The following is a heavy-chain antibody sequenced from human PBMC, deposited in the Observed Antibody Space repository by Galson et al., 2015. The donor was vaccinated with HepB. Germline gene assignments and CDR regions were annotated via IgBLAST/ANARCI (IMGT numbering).Heavy chain of an antibody. D-gene: IGHD2-15*01. CDR1: GFTFSSYG. V-gene: IGHV3-30*18. J-gene: IGHJ3*02. Sequence: SLRLSCAASGFTFSSYGMHWVRQAPGKGLEWVAVISYDGSNKYYADSVKGRFTISRDNSKNTLYLQMNSLRAEDTAVYYCAKASVVAPVGATWPDIWGQGTMVTVSS. CDR3: AKASVVAPVGATWPDI. CDR2: ISYDGSNK.